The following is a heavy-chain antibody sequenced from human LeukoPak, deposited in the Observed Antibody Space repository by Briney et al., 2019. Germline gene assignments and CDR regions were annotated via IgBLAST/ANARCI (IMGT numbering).Heavy chain of an antibody. J-gene: IGHJ3*02. CDR2: INHSGST. CDR1: GGSFSGYY. V-gene: IGHV4-34*01. CDR3: ARPAVPLAAAERGAFDI. D-gene: IGHD6-13*01. Sequence: PSETLSLTCAVYGGSFSGYYWSWIRQPPGKGLEWIGEINHSGSTNYNPSLKSRVTISVDTSKNQFSLKLSSVTAADTAVYYCARPAVPLAAAERGAFDIWGQGTMVTVSS.